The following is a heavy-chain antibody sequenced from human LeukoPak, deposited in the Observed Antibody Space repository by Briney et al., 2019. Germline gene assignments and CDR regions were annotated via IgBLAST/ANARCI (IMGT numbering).Heavy chain of an antibody. CDR3: AADGGDMTSIAARPVDY. CDR1: GFTFTSSA. CDR2: IVVGSGNT. D-gene: IGHD6-6*01. J-gene: IGHJ4*02. Sequence: SVKVSCKASGFTFTSSAVQWVRQARGQRLEWIGWIVVGSGNTNYAQKFQERVTITRDMSTSTAYMELSSLRSEDTAVYYCAADGGDMTSIAARPVDYWGQGTLVTVSS. V-gene: IGHV1-58*01.